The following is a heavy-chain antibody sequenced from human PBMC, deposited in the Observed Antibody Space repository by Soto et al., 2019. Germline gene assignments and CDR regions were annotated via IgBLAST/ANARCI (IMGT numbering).Heavy chain of an antibody. CDR2: IYWNDDK. V-gene: IGHV2-5*01. D-gene: IGHD2-2*01. CDR3: VNSPASSPSDS. CDR1: GFSLSTYGMG. Sequence: QITLKESGPTLVKPTQTLTLTCSFSGFSLSTYGMGVGWIRQPPGKAPEWLALIYWNDDKRYRPSLKSRLTIAKDTSKILVVLTMTNVDPVDAASYYCVNSPASSPSDSWGQGKLVTV. J-gene: IGHJ4*02.